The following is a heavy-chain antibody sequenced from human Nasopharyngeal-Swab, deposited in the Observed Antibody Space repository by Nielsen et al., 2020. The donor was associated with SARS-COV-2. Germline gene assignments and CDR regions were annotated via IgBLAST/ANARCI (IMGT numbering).Heavy chain of an antibody. Sequence: GASLKISCAASGFIFSGSAIHWVRQASGKGLEWVGRIRSKGNSYATEYAASVEGRFTISRDDSKNTAYLQMNSLMTEDTAVYYCSRCGGSCYTGKDYWGQGTLVTVSS. CDR1: GFIFSGSA. CDR2: IRSKGNSYAT. J-gene: IGHJ4*02. D-gene: IGHD2-15*01. V-gene: IGHV3-73*01. CDR3: SRCGGSCYTGKDY.